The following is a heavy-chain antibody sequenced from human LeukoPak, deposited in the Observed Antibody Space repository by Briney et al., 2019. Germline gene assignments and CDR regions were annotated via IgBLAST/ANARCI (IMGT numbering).Heavy chain of an antibody. CDR3: ARTPGIAVAGPADLFDY. CDR2: ISAYNGYT. J-gene: IGHJ4*02. CDR1: GYIFTNFG. Sequence: ASVTVSCTASGYIFTNFGLSWVRQAPGQGLEWMGWISAYNGYTNYAQKLQGRVTMTTDTSTSTAYMELRSLRSDDTAVYYCARTPGIAVAGPADLFDYWGQGTLVTVSS. D-gene: IGHD6-13*01. V-gene: IGHV1-18*01.